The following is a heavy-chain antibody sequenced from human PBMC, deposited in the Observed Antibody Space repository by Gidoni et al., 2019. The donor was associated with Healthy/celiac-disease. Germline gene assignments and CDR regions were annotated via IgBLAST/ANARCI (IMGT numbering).Heavy chain of an antibody. D-gene: IGHD3-22*01. J-gene: IGHJ6*02. Sequence: EVQLLESGGGLVQPGGSLRLSCAASGFTFSSYAMSWVRQAPGKGLEWVSAIRGSGGSTYYADSVKGRFTISRDNSKNTLYLQMNSLRAEDTAVYYCAKASHYYDSSGYYYDYYYYGMDVWGQGTTVTVSS. V-gene: IGHV3-23*01. CDR2: IRGSGGST. CDR3: AKASHYYDSSGYYYDYYYYGMDV. CDR1: GFTFSSYA.